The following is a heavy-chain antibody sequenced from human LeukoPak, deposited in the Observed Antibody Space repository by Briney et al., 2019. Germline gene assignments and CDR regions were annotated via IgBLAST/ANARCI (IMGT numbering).Heavy chain of an antibody. CDR3: AREITKDVFLDAFDI. Sequence: ASVKVSCKASGYTFTSYYMHWVRQAPGQGLEWMGIINPSDGSTSYAQKFQGRVTMTRDTSTSTVYMELSSLRSEDTAVYYCAREITKDVFLDAFDIWGQGTMVTVSS. J-gene: IGHJ3*02. D-gene: IGHD3-16*01. CDR2: INPSDGST. CDR1: GYTFTSYY. V-gene: IGHV1-46*01.